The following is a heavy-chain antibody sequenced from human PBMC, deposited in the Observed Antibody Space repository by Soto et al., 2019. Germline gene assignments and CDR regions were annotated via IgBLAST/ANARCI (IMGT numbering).Heavy chain of an antibody. D-gene: IGHD3-22*01. CDR2: FYYTGSI. CDR1: GGSVSSGNYY. Sequence: QVQLQESGPGLVKPSETLSLTCTVSGGSVSSGNYYWSLIRQPPGEGLEWIGYFYYTGSINYNPSLKSRVTISIDASKNQFSLRLSSVTAADTAVYYCARSMFYSDGSNYSPFDYWGQGTLVTVSS. V-gene: IGHV4-61*01. J-gene: IGHJ4*02. CDR3: ARSMFYSDGSNYSPFDY.